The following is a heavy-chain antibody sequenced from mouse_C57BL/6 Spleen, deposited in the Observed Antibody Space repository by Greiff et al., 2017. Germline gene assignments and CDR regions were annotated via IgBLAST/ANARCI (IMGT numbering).Heavy chain of an antibody. CDR2: IYPGNSDT. V-gene: IGHV1-5*01. CDR3: TRGSSYDYFDY. CDR1: GYTFTSYW. Sequence: DVQLQESGTVLARPGASVKMSCKTSGYTFTSYWMHWVKQRPGQGLEWIGAIYPGNSDTSYNQKFKGKATLTAVTSASTAYMELSSLTTEDSAVYYCTRGSSYDYFDYWGQGTTLTVSS. J-gene: IGHJ2*01. D-gene: IGHD1-1*01.